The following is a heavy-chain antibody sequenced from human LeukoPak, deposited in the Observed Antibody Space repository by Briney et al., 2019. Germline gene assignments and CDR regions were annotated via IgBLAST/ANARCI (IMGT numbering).Heavy chain of an antibody. CDR1: GGSFSGYY. V-gene: IGHV4-34*01. CDR3: ARLFRYSYAYGWFDP. D-gene: IGHD5-18*01. Sequence: PSETLSLTCAVYGGSFSGYYWSWIRQPPGKGLEWIGEINHSGSTNYNPSLKSRVTISVDTSKNQFSLKLSSVTAADTAVYYCARLFRYSYAYGWFDPWGQGTLVTVSS. CDR2: INHSGST. J-gene: IGHJ5*02.